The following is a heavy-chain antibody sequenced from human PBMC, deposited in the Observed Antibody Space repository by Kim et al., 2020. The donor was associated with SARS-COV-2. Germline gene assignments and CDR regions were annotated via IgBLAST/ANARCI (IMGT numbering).Heavy chain of an antibody. CDR2: IKQDGSEK. CDR1: GFTFSSYW. CDR3: ASLGSYFDWLPSHFDY. D-gene: IGHD3-9*01. Sequence: GGSLRLSCAASGFTFSSYWMSWVRQAPGKGLEWVANIKQDGSEKYYVDSVKGRFTISRDNAKNSLYLQMNSLRAEDTAVYYCASLGSYFDWLPSHFDYWGQGTLVTVSS. V-gene: IGHV3-7*01. J-gene: IGHJ4*02.